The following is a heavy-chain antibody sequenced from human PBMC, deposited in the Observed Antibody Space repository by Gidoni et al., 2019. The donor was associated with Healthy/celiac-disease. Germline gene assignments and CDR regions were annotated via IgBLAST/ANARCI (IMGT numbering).Heavy chain of an antibody. D-gene: IGHD3-3*01. CDR2: IKQDGSEK. J-gene: IGHJ3*02. CDR3: ARTSRSYYDFWSGYYGDAFDI. CDR1: GFTFSRYW. V-gene: IGHV3-7*01. Sequence: EVQLVESGGGLVQPGGSLRLSCAASGFTFSRYWMIWVRQAPGKGLEWVANIKQDGSEKYYVDSVKGRFTISRDNAKNSLYLQMNSLRAEDTAVYYCARTSRSYYDFWSGYYGDAFDIWGQGTMVTVSS.